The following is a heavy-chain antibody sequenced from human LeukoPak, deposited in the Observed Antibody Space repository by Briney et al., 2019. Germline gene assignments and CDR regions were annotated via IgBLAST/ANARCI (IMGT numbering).Heavy chain of an antibody. D-gene: IGHD2-15*01. CDR2: IIPILAIA. Sequence: SVKVSCKASGGTFSSYTISWVRQAPRQGLGWMGRIIPILAIANYAQKFQGRVTITADKSTSTAYMELSSLRSEDTAVYYCARGYCSGGSCYSLDYWGQGTLVTGSS. V-gene: IGHV1-69*02. CDR3: ARGYCSGGSCYSLDY. CDR1: GGTFSSYT. J-gene: IGHJ4*02.